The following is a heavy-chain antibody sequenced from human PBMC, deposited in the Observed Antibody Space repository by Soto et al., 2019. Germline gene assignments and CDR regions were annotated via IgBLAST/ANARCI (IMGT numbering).Heavy chain of an antibody. Sequence: QVQLVQSGAEVKKPGSSVKVSCKASGGTFSSYAISWVRQAPGQGLEWMGGIIPIFGTADYAQKFQGRVTTTAAESTSTGNMELSSLRSEDTAVYYCASHYDSSGYYYRGLDYWGQGTLVTVSS. J-gene: IGHJ4*02. CDR3: ASHYDSSGYYYRGLDY. D-gene: IGHD3-22*01. CDR2: IIPIFGTA. CDR1: GGTFSSYA. V-gene: IGHV1-69*12.